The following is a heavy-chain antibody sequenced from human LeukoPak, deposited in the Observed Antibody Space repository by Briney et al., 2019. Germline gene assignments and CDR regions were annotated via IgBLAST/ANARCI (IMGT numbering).Heavy chain of an antibody. Sequence: GGSLRLSCAASGFTFSSYGMHWVRQAPGKGLEWVAVISYDGSNKYYADSVEGRFTISRDNSKNTLYLQMNSLRAEDTAVYYCAKSAVWGQGTLVTVSS. J-gene: IGHJ4*02. CDR1: GFTFSSYG. CDR3: AKSAV. D-gene: IGHD6-25*01. CDR2: ISYDGSNK. V-gene: IGHV3-30*18.